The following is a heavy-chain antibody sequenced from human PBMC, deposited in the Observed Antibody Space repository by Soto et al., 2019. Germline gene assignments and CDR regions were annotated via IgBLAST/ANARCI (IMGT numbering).Heavy chain of an antibody. V-gene: IGHV3-30*18. CDR3: AKEKDYYLCSSMDV. CDR1: GFPFSNYG. CDR2: ISYDGNTK. J-gene: IGHJ6*02. Sequence: QVQLVESGGGVVQPGRSLRLSCAASGFPFSNYGMHWVRQAPGKGLEWLAVISYDGNTKYYADSVKGRFTISRDSSKKTVFLQISSQRDEDAAVYHCAKEKDYYLCSSMDVWGPGTTVTVSS.